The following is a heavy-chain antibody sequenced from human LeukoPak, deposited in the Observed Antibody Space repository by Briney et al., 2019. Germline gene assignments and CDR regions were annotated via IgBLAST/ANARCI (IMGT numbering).Heavy chain of an antibody. CDR3: AVDQGRPAGDAFDY. Sequence: GTSVKVSCKVSGFTFTSSAAQWVRQARGQRLEWIGWIVLGSGNTNYAQKFQERLTITRDMSTTTAHMELSSLTSEDTAVYFCAVDQGRPAGDAFDYWGQGTLVTVSS. J-gene: IGHJ4*01. CDR2: IVLGSGNT. CDR1: GFTFTSSA. V-gene: IGHV1-58*01. D-gene: IGHD2-2*01.